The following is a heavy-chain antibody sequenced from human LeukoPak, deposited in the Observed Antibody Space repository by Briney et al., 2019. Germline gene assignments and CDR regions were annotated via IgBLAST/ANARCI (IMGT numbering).Heavy chain of an antibody. D-gene: IGHD3-9*01. CDR2: INPNSGGT. J-gene: IGHJ5*02. Sequence: ASVKVSCQASGYTFTGYYMHWVRPAPGQGLEWMGWINPNSGGTNYAQKFQGRVTMTRDTSISTAYMELSRLRSDDTAVYYCARDWYYGMANWFDPWGQGTLVTVSS. V-gene: IGHV1-2*02. CDR1: GYTFTGYY. CDR3: ARDWYYGMANWFDP.